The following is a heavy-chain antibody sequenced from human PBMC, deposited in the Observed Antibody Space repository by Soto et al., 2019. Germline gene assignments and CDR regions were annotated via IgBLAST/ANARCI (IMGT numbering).Heavy chain of an antibody. Sequence: ASVKVSCKASGHTFSDSSMHWVRQAPGQGLEWMGVINPHGGSTAYAQKFKGRVTLTRDTSASTVYMEVGSLTSEDTAMYYCARSSGGNFGIIIEGTNWFAPWGQGTLVTVSS. D-gene: IGHD1-26*01. CDR2: INPHGGST. CDR1: GHTFSDSS. J-gene: IGHJ5*02. CDR3: ARSSGGNFGIIIEGTNWFAP. V-gene: IGHV1-46*01.